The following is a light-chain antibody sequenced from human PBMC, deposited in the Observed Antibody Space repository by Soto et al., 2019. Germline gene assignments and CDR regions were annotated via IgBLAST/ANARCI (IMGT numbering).Light chain of an antibody. CDR3: QQSHITQYS. Sequence: DIQMTQSPSSLSASVGDRVTITCRASQNIDIFLSWYHQKPGRAPNLLIYGASTLQNGVPSRFSGSGSGTDFSLTISSLQPEDFGTYYCQQSHITQYSFGQGTTLEIK. V-gene: IGKV1-39*01. J-gene: IGKJ2*03. CDR1: QNIDIF. CDR2: GAS.